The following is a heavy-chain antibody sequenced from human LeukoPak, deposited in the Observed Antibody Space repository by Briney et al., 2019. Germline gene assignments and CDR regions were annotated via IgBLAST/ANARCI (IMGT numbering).Heavy chain of an antibody. CDR1: GFTFTNAW. D-gene: IGHD3-22*01. V-gene: IGHV3-15*01. CDR2: IKSKTDGGTT. Sequence: PGGSLRLSCGASGFTFTNAWMSWVRQAPGKGLEWVGRIKSKTDGGTTDYAAPVKGRFTISRDDSKNTPYLQMNSLKTEDTAVYYCTTDTYYYDSSGYRTVDYWGQGTLVTVSS. J-gene: IGHJ4*02. CDR3: TTDTYYYDSSGYRTVDY.